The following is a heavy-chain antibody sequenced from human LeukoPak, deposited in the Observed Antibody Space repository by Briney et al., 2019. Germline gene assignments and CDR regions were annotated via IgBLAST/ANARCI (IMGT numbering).Heavy chain of an antibody. D-gene: IGHD2-15*01. Sequence: SETLSLTCAVYGGSFSGYYWSWIRQPPGKGLEWIGEINHSGSTNYNPPLKSRVTISVDTSKNQFSLKLTSVTAADTAVYYCARLLVVESRFDPWGQGTLVTVSS. CDR2: INHSGST. J-gene: IGHJ5*02. V-gene: IGHV4-34*01. CDR3: ARLLVVESRFDP. CDR1: GGSFSGYY.